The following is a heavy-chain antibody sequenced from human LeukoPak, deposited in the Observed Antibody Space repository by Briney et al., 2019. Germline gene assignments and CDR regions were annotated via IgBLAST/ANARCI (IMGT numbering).Heavy chain of an antibody. D-gene: IGHD6-19*01. CDR3: ARKGPVAGFNWFDP. CDR1: GYTFTSYA. V-gene: IGHV1-3*01. Sequence: GASVTVSCKASGYTFTSYAMHWVRQAPGQRLEWMGWINAGNGNTKYSQKFQGRVTITRDTSASTAYMELSSLRSEDTAVYYCARKGPVAGFNWFDPWGQGTPVTVSS. CDR2: INAGNGNT. J-gene: IGHJ5*02.